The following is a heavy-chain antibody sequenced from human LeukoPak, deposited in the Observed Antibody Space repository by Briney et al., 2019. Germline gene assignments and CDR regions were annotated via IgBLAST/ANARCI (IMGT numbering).Heavy chain of an antibody. CDR3: AKDDAWLRFGE. CDR2: ISPSGDIT. J-gene: IGHJ4*02. CDR1: GFTFSSHG. D-gene: IGHD3-10*01. V-gene: IGHV3-23*01. Sequence: GGSLRLSCAASGFTFSSHGMNWVRQAPGKGLEWVSGISPSGDITYYADSVKGRFTISRDNSKNTLYLEVISLTAEDTAVYYCAKDDAWLRFGEWSQGTLVTVSS.